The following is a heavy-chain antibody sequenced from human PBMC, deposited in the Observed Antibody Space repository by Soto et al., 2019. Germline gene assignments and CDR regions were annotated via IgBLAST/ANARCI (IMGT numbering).Heavy chain of an antibody. V-gene: IGHV3-11*06. CDR2: ISRSSRYT. CDR3: VRCSSTSCWGEFYT. J-gene: IGHJ5*02. CDR1: GFSCGDYY. D-gene: IGHD2-2*01. Sequence: GGSLRLSGAASGFSCGDYYMSWIRQAPGKGLEGGSYISRSSRYTNYAHSVKGRLPISRDNAKNSLYLQMNSLRAEDTAVYYCVRCSSTSCWGEFYTWGQGTMVTVAS.